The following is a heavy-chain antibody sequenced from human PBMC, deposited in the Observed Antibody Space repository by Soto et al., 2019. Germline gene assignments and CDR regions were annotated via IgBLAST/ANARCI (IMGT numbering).Heavy chain of an antibody. CDR1: GFTFSSYS. V-gene: IGHV3-21*01. J-gene: IGHJ6*02. CDR2: ISSSSSYI. Sequence: GLSLRLSCAASGFTFSSYSMNCVRQAPGKGLEWVSSISSSSSYIYYADSVKGRFTISRDNAKNSLYLQMNSLRAEDTAVYYCGTVYYGSGSYDYYGMVVWGQGATVTVSS. D-gene: IGHD3-10*01. CDR3: GTVYYGSGSYDYYGMVV.